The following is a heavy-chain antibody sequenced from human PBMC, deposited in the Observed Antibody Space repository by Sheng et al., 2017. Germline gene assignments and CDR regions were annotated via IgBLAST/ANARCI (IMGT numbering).Heavy chain of an antibody. Sequence: EVQLLDSGGGLVQPGGSLRLSCAASGFTFSSYTMMWVRQAPGKGLEWVSGISGSGGSTYYADSVKGRFTISRDNSKNTLYLQMNSLRVDDTAIYYCALVGPTADGAFDFWGQGTMVTVSS. CDR2: ISGSGGST. J-gene: IGHJ3*01. CDR1: GFTFSSYT. D-gene: IGHD1-26*01. CDR3: ALVGPTADGAFDF. V-gene: IGHV3-23*01.